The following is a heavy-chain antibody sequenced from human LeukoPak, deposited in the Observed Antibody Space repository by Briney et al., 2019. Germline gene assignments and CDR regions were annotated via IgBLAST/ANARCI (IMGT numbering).Heavy chain of an antibody. CDR2: INAGNGNT. Sequence: GASVKVSCKASGYTFTSYAMHWVRQAPGQRLEWMGWINAGNGNTKYSQKFQGRVTITRDTSASTAYMELSSLRSEDTAVYYCATISRGYSYGHDAFDIWGQGKMVTVSS. CDR3: ATISRGYSYGHDAFDI. V-gene: IGHV1-3*01. D-gene: IGHD5-18*01. CDR1: GYTFTSYA. J-gene: IGHJ3*02.